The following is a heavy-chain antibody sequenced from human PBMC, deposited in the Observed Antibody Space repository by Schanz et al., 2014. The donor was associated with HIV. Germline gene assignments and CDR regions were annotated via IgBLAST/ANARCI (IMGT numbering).Heavy chain of an antibody. CDR1: GFRFSSYG. CDR2: LWFDGSID. V-gene: IGHV3-33*01. D-gene: IGHD4-17*01. J-gene: IGHJ1*01. CDR3: ARDNRGDYYLDS. Sequence: QVQLVESGGGVVQPGTSLRLSCVTSGFRFSSYGMHWVRQAPGKGLEWVAILWFDGSIDYYVDSVKGRFTISRDNSKNTLVLQMNSLSPEAAGIYYCARDNRGDYYLDSWGQGTLVTVSS.